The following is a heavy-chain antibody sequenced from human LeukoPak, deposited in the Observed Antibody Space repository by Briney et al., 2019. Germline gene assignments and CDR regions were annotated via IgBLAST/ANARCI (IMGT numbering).Heavy chain of an antibody. CDR3: ARAEGDGYKNDY. Sequence: ASVKVSCKASGYTFTGYYMHWVRQAPGQGLEWMGRINPNSGGTNYAQKFQGRVTITRNTSISTAYMELSSLRSEDTAVYYCARAEGDGYKNDYWGQGTLVTVSS. D-gene: IGHD5-24*01. CDR2: INPNSGGT. J-gene: IGHJ4*02. CDR1: GYTFTGYY. V-gene: IGHV1-2*06.